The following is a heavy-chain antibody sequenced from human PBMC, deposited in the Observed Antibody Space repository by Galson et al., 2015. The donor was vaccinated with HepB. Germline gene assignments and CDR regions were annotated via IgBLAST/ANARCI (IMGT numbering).Heavy chain of an antibody. D-gene: IGHD6-19*01. V-gene: IGHV7-4-1*02. J-gene: IGHJ4*02. CDR1: GYTFTSYA. CDR3: ARDDARNPRFPGIAVVRHFDY. Sequence: CKASGYTFTSYAMNWLRQAPGQGLGWMGWINTNTGNPTYSQGFTGRFVFSLDTPVSTAYLQISSLKAEDTAVYYCARDDARNPRFPGIAVVRHFDYWGQGTLVTVSS. CDR2: INTNTGNP.